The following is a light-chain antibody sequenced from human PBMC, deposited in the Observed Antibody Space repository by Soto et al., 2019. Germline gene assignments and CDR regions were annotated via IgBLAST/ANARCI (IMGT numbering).Light chain of an antibody. V-gene: IGKV3-11*01. Sequence: ETVLTQSPATLSLSPGERATLYCRASQSVDIYVAWYQQRPGQAPSLLIYDASNRATRIPARFIGTGSGTDFTLIISRLVPEDCGIYYCQQRKNWPPLTFGGGTRVEIE. CDR3: QQRKNWPPLT. CDR1: QSVDIY. J-gene: IGKJ4*01. CDR2: DAS.